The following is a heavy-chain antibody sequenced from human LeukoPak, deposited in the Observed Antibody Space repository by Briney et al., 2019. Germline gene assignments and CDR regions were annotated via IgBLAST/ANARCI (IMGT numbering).Heavy chain of an antibody. D-gene: IGHD2-15*01. V-gene: IGHV4-34*01. CDR2: INHSGST. CDR3: ARGGRKVGRYYYYYYMDV. CDR1: GGSFSGYY. J-gene: IGHJ6*03. Sequence: PSETLSLTCAVYGGSFSGYYWSWIRQPPGKGLEWIGEINHSGSTNYNPSLKSRVTISVDTSKNQFSLKLSSVTAADTAVYYCARGGRKVGRYYYYYYMDVWGKGTTVTVSS.